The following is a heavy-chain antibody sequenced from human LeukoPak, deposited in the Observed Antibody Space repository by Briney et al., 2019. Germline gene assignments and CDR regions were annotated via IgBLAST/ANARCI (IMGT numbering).Heavy chain of an antibody. CDR2: IYTSETT. J-gene: IGHJ4*02. CDR3: ARHRSPSSLSYFDI. D-gene: IGHD6-19*01. CDR1: GASISSYY. Sequence: SETLSLTCTVSGASISSYYWSWVRQPPGKGLEWIGYIYTSETTNYNPSLRSRVTISIDTSKNQFSLRLSSVTAADTAVYYCARHRSPSSLSYFDIWGQGTLVIVSS. V-gene: IGHV4-4*09.